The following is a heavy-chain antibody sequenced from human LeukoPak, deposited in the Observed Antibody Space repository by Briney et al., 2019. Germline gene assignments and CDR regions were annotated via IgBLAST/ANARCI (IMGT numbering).Heavy chain of an antibody. V-gene: IGHV3-21*01. Sequence: GGSLRLSCAASGFTFSSYSMNWVRQAPGKGLEWVSSISSSSSYIYYADSVKGRFTISRGNAKNSLYLQMNSLRAEDTAVYYCARDCRVVAATDYWGQGTLVTVSS. D-gene: IGHD2-15*01. CDR3: ARDCRVVAATDY. CDR2: ISSSSSYI. CDR1: GFTFSSYS. J-gene: IGHJ4*02.